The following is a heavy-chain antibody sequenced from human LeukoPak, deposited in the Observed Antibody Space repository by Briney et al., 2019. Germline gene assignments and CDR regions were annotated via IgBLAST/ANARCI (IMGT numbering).Heavy chain of an antibody. D-gene: IGHD1/OR15-1a*01. Sequence: PGGSLRLSCEASGFTFSNYAMSWVRQAPGKGLEWVSAFSGSGGSTYYANSVKGRFTISRDNSKDTLYLQMNSLRAEDTAVYYCVNWYSLKRSAYWGQGTLVTVSS. CDR3: VNWYSLKRSAY. V-gene: IGHV3-23*01. CDR1: GFTFSNYA. J-gene: IGHJ4*02. CDR2: FSGSGGST.